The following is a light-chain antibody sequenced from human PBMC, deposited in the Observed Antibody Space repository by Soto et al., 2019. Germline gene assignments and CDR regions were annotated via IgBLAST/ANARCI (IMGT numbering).Light chain of an antibody. V-gene: IGLV2-8*01. CDR2: DVT. CDR3: SSYAGSNSPVV. CDR1: NSDIGNYND. Sequence: QSVLTQPPSASGSPGQSVTISCTGTNSDIGNYNDVSWYQQHPGEAPKLLIYDVTERPSRVPDRFSGSKSGNTASLTVSGLRPEDEAHYYCSSYAGSNSPVVFGGGTNLTVL. J-gene: IGLJ2*01.